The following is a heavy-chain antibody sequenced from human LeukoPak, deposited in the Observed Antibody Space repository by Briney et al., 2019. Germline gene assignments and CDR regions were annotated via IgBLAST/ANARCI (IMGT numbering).Heavy chain of an antibody. D-gene: IGHD3-10*01. CDR1: GFTVSSNY. CDR2: IYSGGST. V-gene: IGHV3-53*01. CDR3: ARDGSYSGSGSPSYY. J-gene: IGHJ4*02. Sequence: GGSLRLSCAASGFTVSSNYMSWVRQAPGKGLEWVSVIYSGGSTYYADSVKGRFTISRDNSKNTLYLQMNSLRAEDTAVYYCARDGSYSGSGSPSYYWGQGTLVTVSS.